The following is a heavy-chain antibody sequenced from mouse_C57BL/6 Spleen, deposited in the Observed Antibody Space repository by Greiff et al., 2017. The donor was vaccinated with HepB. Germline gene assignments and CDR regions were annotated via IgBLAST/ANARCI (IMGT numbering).Heavy chain of an antibody. CDR3: ASRDGNYYLDY. CDR1: GYTFTDYY. J-gene: IGHJ2*01. CDR2: INPYNGGT. D-gene: IGHD2-1*01. Sequence: EVQLQQSGPVLVKPGASVKMSCKASGYTFTDYYMNWVKQSHGKSLEWIGVINPYNGGTSYNQKFKGKATLTVDKSSSTAYMELNSLTSEDSAVYYCASRDGNYYLDYWGQGTTLTVSS. V-gene: IGHV1-19*01.